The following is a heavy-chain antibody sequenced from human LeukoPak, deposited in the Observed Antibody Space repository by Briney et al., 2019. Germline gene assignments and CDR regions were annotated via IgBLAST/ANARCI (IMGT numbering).Heavy chain of an antibody. D-gene: IGHD3-22*01. V-gene: IGHV3-9*01. CDR2: ISWKSGTI. CDR1: GFTFSNYA. J-gene: IGHJ6*02. Sequence: GGSLRLSCAASGFTFSNYAMSWVRQAPGKGLEWVSGISWKSGTIGYADSVKGRFIISRDNAKNSLYLQMNSLRAEDTALYYCAKGINPDYYDSSGHYYFGMDVWGQGTTVTVSS. CDR3: AKGINPDYYDSSGHYYFGMDV.